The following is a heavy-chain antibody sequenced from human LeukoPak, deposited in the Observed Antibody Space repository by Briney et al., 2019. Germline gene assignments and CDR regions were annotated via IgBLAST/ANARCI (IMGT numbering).Heavy chain of an antibody. V-gene: IGHV3-48*01. Sequence: GGYLRLSXAASGFTFSSYSMNWVRQAPGKGLEWVSYISSSSSTIYYADSVKGRFTISRDNAKNSLYLQMNSLRAEDTAVYYCARGDKANFDYWGQGTLVTVSS. J-gene: IGHJ4*02. CDR2: ISSSSSTI. D-gene: IGHD2-15*01. CDR3: ARGDKANFDY. CDR1: GFTFSSYS.